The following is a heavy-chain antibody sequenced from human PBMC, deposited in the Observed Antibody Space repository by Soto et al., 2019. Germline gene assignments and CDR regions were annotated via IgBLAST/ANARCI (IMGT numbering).Heavy chain of an antibody. V-gene: IGHV4-59*01. Sequence: QVQLQESGPGLVKPSETLSLTCTVSGGSISSYYWSWIRQPPGKGLEWIGYIYYSGSTNYNPSLKRRVTISVDTSKNQFSLKLSSVTAADTAVYYCARPGLSSGWILPYYYYGMDVWGQGTTVTVSS. CDR1: GGSISSYY. CDR3: ARPGLSSGWILPYYYYGMDV. J-gene: IGHJ6*02. CDR2: IYYSGST. D-gene: IGHD6-19*01.